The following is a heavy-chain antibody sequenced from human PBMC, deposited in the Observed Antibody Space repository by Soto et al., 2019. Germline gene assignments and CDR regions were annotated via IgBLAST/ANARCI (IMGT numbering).Heavy chain of an antibody. Sequence: LXLSCAASGFTFRSYSLNWVRQAPWKGLEWVSSISGGGRDIKYGDSVKGRFIISRDNAMDSLHLQMYSLRADDTAIYFCATSLAVQLGYYGMDVWGPGTTVTVSS. J-gene: IGHJ6*02. CDR3: ATSLAVQLGYYGMDV. CDR1: GFTFRSYS. D-gene: IGHD6-6*01. CDR2: ISGGGRDI. V-gene: IGHV3-21*01.